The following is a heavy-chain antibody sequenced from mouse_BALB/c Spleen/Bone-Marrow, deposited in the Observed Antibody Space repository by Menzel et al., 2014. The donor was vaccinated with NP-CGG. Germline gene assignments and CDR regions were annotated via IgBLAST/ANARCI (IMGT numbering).Heavy chain of an antibody. CDR2: INPGTGYT. Sequence: VQLVESGAELTKPGASVTMSCKASGYTFTNYWIHWIKQRPGQGLEWIGYINPGTGYTDYNPNFKDKATLTADKSSITAYMRLSSLTSEDSSVYYCARETGTYVMDYWGQGTSVTVAS. J-gene: IGHJ4*01. D-gene: IGHD4-1*01. CDR1: GYTFTNYW. CDR3: ARETGTYVMDY. V-gene: IGHV1-7*01.